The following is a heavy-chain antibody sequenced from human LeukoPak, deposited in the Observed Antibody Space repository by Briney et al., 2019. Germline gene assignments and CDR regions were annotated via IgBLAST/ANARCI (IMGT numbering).Heavy chain of an antibody. Sequence: SETLSLTCAVYGGSFSGYYWSWIRQPPGKGLERIGEINHSGSTNYNPSLKSRVTISVDTSKNQFSLKLSSVTAADTAVYYCARGSFNCSSTSRHVWFDPWGQGTLVTVSS. J-gene: IGHJ5*02. CDR3: ARGSFNCSSTSRHVWFDP. V-gene: IGHV4-34*01. D-gene: IGHD2-2*01. CDR1: GGSFSGYY. CDR2: INHSGST.